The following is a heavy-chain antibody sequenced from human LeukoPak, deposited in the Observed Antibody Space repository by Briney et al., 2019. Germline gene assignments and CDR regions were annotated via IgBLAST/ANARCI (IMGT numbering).Heavy chain of an antibody. D-gene: IGHD6-13*01. CDR2: ISAYNGNT. Sequence: ASVKVSCKASGYTFTSYGISWVRQAPGQGLEWMGWISAYNGNTNYAQRLQGRVTMTTDTSTSTAYMELRSLRSDDTAVYYCARVYSSSWYLGAFDIWGQGTMVTVSS. J-gene: IGHJ3*02. CDR3: ARVYSSSWYLGAFDI. CDR1: GYTFTSYG. V-gene: IGHV1-18*01.